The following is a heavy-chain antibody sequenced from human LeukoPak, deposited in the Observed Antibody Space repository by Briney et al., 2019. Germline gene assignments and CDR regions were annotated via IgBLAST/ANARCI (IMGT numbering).Heavy chain of an antibody. D-gene: IGHD3-10*01. J-gene: IGHJ4*02. CDR1: GFTVSSNY. CDR3: ARKRGFGIFDY. CDR2: ISYDGSNK. Sequence: PGGSLRLSCAASGFTVSSNYMSWVRQAPGKGLEWVAVISYDGSNKYYADSVKGRFTISRDNSKNTLYLQMNSLRAEDTAVYYCARKRGFGIFDYWGQGTLVTVSS. V-gene: IGHV3-30-3*01.